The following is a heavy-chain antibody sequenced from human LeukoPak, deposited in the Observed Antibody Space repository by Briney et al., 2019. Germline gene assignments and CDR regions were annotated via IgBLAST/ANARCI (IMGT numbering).Heavy chain of an antibody. J-gene: IGHJ4*02. CDR1: GYSFTSYW. CDR2: IYPGDSDT. Sequence: GQSLKISFKGSGYSFTSYWIGWVRRMPGKGLEWMGIIYPGDSDTRYSPSFQSQVTISADKSISTAYLQWSSLKASDTAMYYCARLRDGYNLGPVYYWGQGTLVTVSS. CDR3: ARLRDGYNLGPVYY. D-gene: IGHD5-24*01. V-gene: IGHV5-51*01.